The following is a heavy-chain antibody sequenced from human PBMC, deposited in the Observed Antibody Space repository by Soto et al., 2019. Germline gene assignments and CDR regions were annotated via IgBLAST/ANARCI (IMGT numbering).Heavy chain of an antibody. Sequence: QVQLVQSEAEVKKPGASVRASCKASGYTFTSYFIYWVRLAPGQGLEWMVFINPTGGATRYAQKFQGRVTRTRDTSTSTVYMELSRLRSEDTAVYYCARDSPGSHLFDYWGQGTLVTVSS. V-gene: IGHV1-46*01. CDR2: INPTGGAT. CDR3: ARDSPGSHLFDY. J-gene: IGHJ4*02. CDR1: GYTFTSYF.